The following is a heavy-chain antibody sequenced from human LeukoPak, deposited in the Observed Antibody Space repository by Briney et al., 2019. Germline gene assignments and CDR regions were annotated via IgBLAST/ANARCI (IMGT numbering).Heavy chain of an antibody. CDR1: GYTFTGYY. J-gene: IGHJ4*02. CDR3: ARDRGPPNLPAAPFGY. D-gene: IGHD3-10*01. Sequence: ASVKVSCKASGYTFTGYYMHWVRQAPGQGLECMGWINPNIGGTNYAQKFQGRVTITRDTSISTSYMDLSRLRSDDTAVYYCARDRGPPNLPAAPFGYWGQGTLVTVSS. V-gene: IGHV1-2*02. CDR2: INPNIGGT.